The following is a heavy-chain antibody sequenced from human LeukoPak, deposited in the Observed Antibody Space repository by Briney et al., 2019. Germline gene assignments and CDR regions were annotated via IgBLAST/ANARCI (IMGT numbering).Heavy chain of an antibody. CDR2: IYPGDSDT. Sequence: GESLKISCKGSGYSFTSYWIGWVRQMPGNGLEWMGIIYPGDSDTRYSPSFQGQVTISADKSISIAYLQWSSLKASDTAIYYCARRRGDCSSATCFLDFWGQGTLVTVSS. D-gene: IGHD2-2*01. J-gene: IGHJ4*02. CDR3: ARRRGDCSSATCFLDF. CDR1: GYSFTSYW. V-gene: IGHV5-51*01.